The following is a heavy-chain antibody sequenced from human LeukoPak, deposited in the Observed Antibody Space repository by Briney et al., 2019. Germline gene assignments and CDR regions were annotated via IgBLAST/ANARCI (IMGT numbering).Heavy chain of an antibody. CDR1: GFTFSSYA. Sequence: GGSLRPSCAASGFTFSSYAMSWVRQAPGKGLEWVSAISGSGGSTYYADSVKGRFTISRDNSKNTLYLQMNSLRAEDTAVYYCARAYYDFWSGYSPGYYYMDVWGKGTTVTVSS. CDR3: ARAYYDFWSGYSPGYYYMDV. V-gene: IGHV3-23*01. CDR2: ISGSGGST. D-gene: IGHD3-3*01. J-gene: IGHJ6*03.